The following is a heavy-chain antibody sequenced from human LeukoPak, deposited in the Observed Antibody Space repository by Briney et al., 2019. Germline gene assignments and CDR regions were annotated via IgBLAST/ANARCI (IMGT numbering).Heavy chain of an antibody. CDR3: ARHEYLGY. J-gene: IGHJ4*02. CDR2: IRHDGSKT. CDR1: GFTFSGYG. V-gene: IGHV3-7*03. D-gene: IGHD2-2*01. Sequence: GGSLRLSCVASGFTFSGYGMAWVRQAPGTGLEWVAHIRHDGSKTHYADPVTHQFTISRDNATPSVYLQRNSLRAHAAAVYDCARHEYLGYWGEGTLVSVSS.